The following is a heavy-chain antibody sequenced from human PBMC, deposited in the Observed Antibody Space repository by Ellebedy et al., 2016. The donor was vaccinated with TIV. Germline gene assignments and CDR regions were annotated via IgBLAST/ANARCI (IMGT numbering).Heavy chain of an antibody. Sequence: SETLSLXCAVAGVSIDTYYWNWIWQTTERGLAGIGYMSTNGGSKFHPSLKSRVAISIDASKNDFSLKLTSLTAADTAIYYCASLGADRGAGFDNWGQGVLVSVSS. CDR2: MSTNGGS. V-gene: IGHV4-59*01. CDR1: GVSIDTYY. CDR3: ASLGADRGAGFDN. D-gene: IGHD4/OR15-4a*01. J-gene: IGHJ4*02.